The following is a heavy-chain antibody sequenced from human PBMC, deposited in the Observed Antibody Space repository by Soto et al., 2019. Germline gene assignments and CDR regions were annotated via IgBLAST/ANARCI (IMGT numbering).Heavy chain of an antibody. CDR1: GFIFDNSA. V-gene: IGHV3-30-3*01. J-gene: IGHJ5*02. Sequence: QVQLVESGGGVVQPGRSLTLSCAASGFIFDNSAIQWVRLAPGKGLEWVALISDDGANKYYADSVKGRFTISRDNSKNTLYLQMNSLRTEDTAVYYCARGEPVAGTPWFDPWGQGTLVTVSS. D-gene: IGHD6-19*01. CDR2: ISDDGANK. CDR3: ARGEPVAGTPWFDP.